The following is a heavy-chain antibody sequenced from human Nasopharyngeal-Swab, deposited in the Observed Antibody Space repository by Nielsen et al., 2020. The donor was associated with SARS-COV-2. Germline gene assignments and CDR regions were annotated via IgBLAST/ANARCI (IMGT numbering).Heavy chain of an antibody. D-gene: IGHD2-2*01. CDR3: AKDRSLYCSSTSCSKKFDS. CDR2: ISGSGGTT. Sequence: GASLKISCAASGFTFSSYAMCWVRQAPGKGLEWVSAISGSGGTTYYADSVKGRFTISRDNSKNTLYLQMNSLRAEDTAVYYCAKDRSLYCSSTSCSKKFDSWGQGTLVTVSS. J-gene: IGHJ4*02. CDR1: GFTFSSYA. V-gene: IGHV3-23*01.